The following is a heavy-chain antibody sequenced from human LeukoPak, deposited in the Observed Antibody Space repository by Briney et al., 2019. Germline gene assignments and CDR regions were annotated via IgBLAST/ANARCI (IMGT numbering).Heavy chain of an antibody. CDR1: GFTFSSYW. CDR3: ARAPIAAAGYYYYYMDV. D-gene: IGHD6-13*01. J-gene: IGHJ6*03. CDR2: IKQDGSEK. V-gene: IGHV3-7*01. Sequence: QPGGSLRLSCAASGFTFSSYWMSWVRQAPGKGLEWVANIKQDGSEKYYVDSVKGRFTISRDNAKNSLYLQMNSLRAEDTAVYYCARAPIAAAGYYYYYMDVWGKGTTVTVSS.